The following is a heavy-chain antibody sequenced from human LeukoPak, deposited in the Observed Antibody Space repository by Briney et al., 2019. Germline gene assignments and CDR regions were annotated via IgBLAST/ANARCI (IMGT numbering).Heavy chain of an antibody. D-gene: IGHD3-3*01. CDR1: GYTFTGYY. Sequence: RASVKVSCKASGYTFTGYYMHWVRQAPGQGLEWMGWINPNSGGTNYAQKFQGRVTMTRDTSISTAYMELSRLRSDDTAVYYCARIIEGSDFWSGYLRSWFDPWGQGTLVTVSS. CDR3: ARIIEGSDFWSGYLRSWFDP. V-gene: IGHV1-2*02. CDR2: INPNSGGT. J-gene: IGHJ5*02.